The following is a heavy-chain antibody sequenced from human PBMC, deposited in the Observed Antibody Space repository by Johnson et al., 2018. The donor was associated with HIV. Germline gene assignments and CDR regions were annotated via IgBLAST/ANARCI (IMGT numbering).Heavy chain of an antibody. J-gene: IGHJ3*02. V-gene: IGHV3-7*01. D-gene: IGHD6-13*01. Sequence: VQLVESGGGLVQPGGSLRLSCAASGFTFSSYWMSWVRQAPGKGLEWVANIKQDGSEKYYVDSVKGRFTISRDNAKNSLYLQMNSLRAEDTAVYYCARDEYPLRAAAWKSAFYIWGQGTMVTVSS. CDR3: ARDEYPLRAAAWKSAFYI. CDR2: IKQDGSEK. CDR1: GFTFSSYW.